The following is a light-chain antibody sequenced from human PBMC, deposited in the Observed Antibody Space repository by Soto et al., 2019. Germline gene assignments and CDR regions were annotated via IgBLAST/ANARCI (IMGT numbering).Light chain of an antibody. Sequence: DIQMTQSPSSLSASVGERVTITCQASQDISNYLNWYQQKPGKAPKLLIYDASKLETVVPSRFSGSGSGTDFTFTIRSLQPEDIVTDYCQQDDNLRLGTFGPGTKVDIK. CDR3: QQDDNLRLGT. V-gene: IGKV1-33*01. CDR1: QDISNY. CDR2: DAS. J-gene: IGKJ3*01.